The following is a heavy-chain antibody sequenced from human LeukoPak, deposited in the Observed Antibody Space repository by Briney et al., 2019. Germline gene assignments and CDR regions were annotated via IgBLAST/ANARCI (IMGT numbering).Heavy chain of an antibody. CDR3: AREGSYSGSYSRDFDY. D-gene: IGHD1-26*01. J-gene: IGHJ4*02. V-gene: IGHV3-11*04. CDR1: GFTFSDYH. CDR2: ISSGGSSK. Sequence: GGSLRLSCAASGFTFSDYHMSWIRQAPGKGLEWVSYISSGGSSKYYADSVKGRFTISRDNAKNSLYLQMNSLRAEDTAMYYCAREGSYSGSYSRDFDYWGQGTLVTVSS.